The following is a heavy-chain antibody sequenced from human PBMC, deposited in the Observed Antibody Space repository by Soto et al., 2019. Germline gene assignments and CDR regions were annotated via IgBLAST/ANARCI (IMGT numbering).Heavy chain of an antibody. CDR3: ARATESHYFDY. J-gene: IGHJ4*02. CDR2: IYYRGTT. Sequence: QVQLQESGPGLVKPSQTLSLTCTLSGASITSSGYYWSWIRLHPGEGLEWIGYIYYRGTTYYNPSLKSPVTISTDTSKKEFSLTLTSVTAADTAVYYCARATESHYFDYWGRGILATVTS. CDR1: GASITSSGYY. V-gene: IGHV4-31*01.